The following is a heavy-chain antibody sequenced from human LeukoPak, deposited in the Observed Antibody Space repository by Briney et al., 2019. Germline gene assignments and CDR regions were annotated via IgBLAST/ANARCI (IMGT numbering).Heavy chain of an antibody. Sequence: PGGSLRLSCAASGFTFSSYAMSWVRQAPGKGLEWVSGISRSGGSTYYADSVKGRFTISRDNSKNTLYLQMNSLRAEDTAVYYCAKESYCSSTSCYRAFDYWGQRTLVTVSS. CDR1: GFTFSSYA. CDR2: ISRSGGST. V-gene: IGHV3-23*01. D-gene: IGHD2-2*01. J-gene: IGHJ4*02. CDR3: AKESYCSSTSCYRAFDY.